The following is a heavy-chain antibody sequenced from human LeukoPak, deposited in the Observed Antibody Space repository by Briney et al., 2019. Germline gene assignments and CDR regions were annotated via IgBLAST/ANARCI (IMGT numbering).Heavy chain of an antibody. Sequence: GGSLRLSCAASGFTFSNYGMSWVRQAPGKGLEWVSSISGTGGSKYYADSVKGRFTISRDNTKNSLYLQMNSLRAEDTAVYYCARDEYYDSSVFDPRFDYWGQGTLVTVSS. J-gene: IGHJ4*02. D-gene: IGHD3-22*01. CDR1: GFTFSNYG. V-gene: IGHV3-23*01. CDR2: ISGTGGSK. CDR3: ARDEYYDSSVFDPRFDY.